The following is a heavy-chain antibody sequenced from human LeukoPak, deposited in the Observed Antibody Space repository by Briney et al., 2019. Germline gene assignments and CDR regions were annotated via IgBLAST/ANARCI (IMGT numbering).Heavy chain of an antibody. CDR3: ARGRGTTMVRGVITNYFDL. J-gene: IGHJ2*01. Sequence: ASVKVSCRASGYTFTAHYIHWVRQAPGQGLEWMGWIDPDSGGTNYAQKFLGSVTMTGDTSINTAFMELSRLRSDDTAIYYCARGRGTTMVRGVITNYFDLWGRGSLVTVSS. CDR1: GYTFTAHY. V-gene: IGHV1-2*02. D-gene: IGHD3-10*01. CDR2: IDPDSGGT.